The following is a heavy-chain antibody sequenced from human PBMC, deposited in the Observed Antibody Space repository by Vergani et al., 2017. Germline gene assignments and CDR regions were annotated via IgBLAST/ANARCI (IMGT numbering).Heavy chain of an antibody. V-gene: IGHV1-2*02. CDR1: GYTFTDYY. Sequence: QVQLVQSGAEVKKPGASMKVSCKASGYTFTDYYMHWVRQAPGQGLEWMGWINPNSGGTNYAQKFQGRVTMTRDTSISTAYMELSRLRSDDTAVYYCARDGANCSSTSCYRGHDAFDIWGQGTMVTVSS. CDR3: ARDGANCSSTSCYRGHDAFDI. CDR2: INPNSGGT. D-gene: IGHD2-2*02. J-gene: IGHJ3*02.